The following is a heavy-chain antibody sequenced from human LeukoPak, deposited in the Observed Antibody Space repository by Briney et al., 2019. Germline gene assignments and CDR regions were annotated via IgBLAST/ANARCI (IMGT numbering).Heavy chain of an antibody. CDR2: ITSTGSNR. CDR3: ARDDDQGYFAGLRPLDY. D-gene: IGHD3-9*01. J-gene: IGHJ4*02. CDR1: GFTFRSYE. V-gene: IGHV3-48*03. Sequence: PGGSLRLSCAASGFTFRSYEMNWVRQAPGKGLEWVSYITSTGSNRYYADSVKGRFTISRGNAQNSLFLQMNSLRAEDTAIYYCARDDDQGYFAGLRPLDYWGQGTLVTVSS.